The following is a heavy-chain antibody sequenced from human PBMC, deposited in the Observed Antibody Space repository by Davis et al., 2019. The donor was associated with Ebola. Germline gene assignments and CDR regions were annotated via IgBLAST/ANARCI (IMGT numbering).Heavy chain of an antibody. J-gene: IGHJ6*02. CDR3: ARAGFRELFSYGMDV. D-gene: IGHD3-10*01. V-gene: IGHV3-74*01. CDR1: GFTFSNYW. CDR2: INRDESGT. Sequence: HTGGSLRLSCAASGFTFSNYWMHWVRQAPGKGLVWVSRINRDESGTTYADSVKGRFTISRDNAKNSLYLQMNSLRAEDTAVYYCARAGFRELFSYGMDVWGQGTTVTVSS.